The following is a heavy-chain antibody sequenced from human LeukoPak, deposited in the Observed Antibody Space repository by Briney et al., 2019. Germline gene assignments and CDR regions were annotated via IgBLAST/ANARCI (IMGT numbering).Heavy chain of an antibody. Sequence: PSETLSLTCTVSGGSISSSSYYWGWIRPPPGKGLEWFGSIYYSGSTYYHPSLKSRVTIYVDTSKNQFSLKLSSVTAADTAVYYCARGGYSYGYVSDYWGQGTLVTVSS. D-gene: IGHD5-18*01. CDR3: ARGGYSYGYVSDY. J-gene: IGHJ4*02. CDR2: IYYSGST. CDR1: GGSISSSSYY. V-gene: IGHV4-39*01.